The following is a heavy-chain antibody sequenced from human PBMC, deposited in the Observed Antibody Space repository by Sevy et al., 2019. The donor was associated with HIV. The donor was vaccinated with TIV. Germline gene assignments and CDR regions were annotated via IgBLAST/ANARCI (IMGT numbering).Heavy chain of an antibody. CDR2: ISGSGGST. V-gene: IGHV3-23*01. D-gene: IGHD1-1*01. CDR1: GFTFSSYA. Sequence: GGSLRLSCAASGFTFSSYAMSWVRQAPGKGLEWVSAISGSGGSTYYADSVKGRFTNSRDNSKNTLYLQKNSLRAEDTDVYYYPKESTKGGGMDVWGQGTTGTVSS. CDR3: PKESTKGGGMDV. J-gene: IGHJ6*02.